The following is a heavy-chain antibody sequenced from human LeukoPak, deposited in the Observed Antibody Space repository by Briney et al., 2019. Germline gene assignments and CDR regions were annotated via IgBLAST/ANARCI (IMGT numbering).Heavy chain of an antibody. CDR1: GGSFSGYY. V-gene: IGHV4-34*01. CDR2: VNHSGST. J-gene: IGHJ4*02. D-gene: IGHD3-3*01. Sequence: SETLSLTCAVYGGSFSGYYWSWIRQPPGKGLEWIGEVNHSGSTNYNPSLKSRVTISVDTSKNQFSLKLSSVTAADTAVYYCARERRPTYYDFWSGYYIWGQGTLVTVSS. CDR3: ARERRPTYYDFWSGYYI.